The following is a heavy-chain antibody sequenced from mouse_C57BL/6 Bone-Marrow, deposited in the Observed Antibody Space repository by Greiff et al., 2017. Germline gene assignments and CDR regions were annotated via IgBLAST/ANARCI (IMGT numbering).Heavy chain of an antibody. CDR3: ARNNGSSFRYFDV. CDR2: IRSGSSTI. CDR1: GFTFSDYG. V-gene: IGHV5-17*01. D-gene: IGHD1-1*01. J-gene: IGHJ1*03. Sequence: EVMLVESGGGLVKPGGSLKLSCAASGFTFSDYGMHWVRQAPEKGLEWVAYIRSGSSTIYYADTVKGRFTISRDNAKNTLFLQMTSLRSEDTAMYYCARNNGSSFRYFDVWGTGTTVTVSS.